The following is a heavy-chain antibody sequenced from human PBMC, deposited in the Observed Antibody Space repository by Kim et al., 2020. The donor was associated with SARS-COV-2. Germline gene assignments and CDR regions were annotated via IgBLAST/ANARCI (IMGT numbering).Heavy chain of an antibody. Sequence: GVSLRLSCAASGFTFSSYWMHWVRQVPGKGLVWVSRVKSDGSSTSYADSVKGRFTISRDNAKDTLYLQMNSLRADDTSVYYCALAVSSWPEDWGQGTLVT. V-gene: IGHV3-74*01. J-gene: IGHJ4*02. D-gene: IGHD6-13*01. CDR1: GFTFSSYW. CDR3: ALAVSSWPED. CDR2: VKSDGSST.